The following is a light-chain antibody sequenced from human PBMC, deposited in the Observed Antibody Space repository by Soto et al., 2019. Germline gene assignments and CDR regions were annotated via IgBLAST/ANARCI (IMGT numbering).Light chain of an antibody. CDR3: LQGHTFPLS. CDR2: SAT. Sequence: DLQMTQSPSSVSASVGDRVTITCRASHDIGDCLAWHQQKPGEAPKLLIYSATTLHSGVPSRFSGSGSWTDFTLTISSLQPEDFATYYCLQGHTFPLSFGGGTKVEIK. J-gene: IGKJ4*01. V-gene: IGKV1-12*01. CDR1: HDIGDC.